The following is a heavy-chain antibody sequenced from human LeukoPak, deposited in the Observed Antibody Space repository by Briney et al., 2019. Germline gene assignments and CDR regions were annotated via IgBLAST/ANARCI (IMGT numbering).Heavy chain of an antibody. Sequence: SVKVSCKASGGTFSSYAISLVRQAPGQGLEWMGRIIPILGIANYAQKFQGRVTITADKSTSTAYMELSSLRSEDTAVYYCAREGSSGESYYYYGMDVWGQGTTVTVSS. V-gene: IGHV1-69*04. J-gene: IGHJ6*02. CDR2: IIPILGIA. CDR3: AREGSSGESYYYYGMDV. D-gene: IGHD6-19*01. CDR1: GGTFSSYA.